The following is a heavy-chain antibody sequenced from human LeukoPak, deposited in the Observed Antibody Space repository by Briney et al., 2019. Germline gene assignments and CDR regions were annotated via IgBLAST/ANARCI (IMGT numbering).Heavy chain of an antibody. D-gene: IGHD3-22*01. CDR1: GYSFTSYW. CDR2: IYPGDSDT. J-gene: IGHJ3*02. Sequence: GESLKISCKGSGYSFTSYWIGWARQMPGKGLEWMGIIYPGDSDTGYSPSFQGQVTISADKSISTAYLQWSSLKASDTAMYYCARPQLYYYDSSGHDAFDIWGQGTMVTVSS. V-gene: IGHV5-51*01. CDR3: ARPQLYYYDSSGHDAFDI.